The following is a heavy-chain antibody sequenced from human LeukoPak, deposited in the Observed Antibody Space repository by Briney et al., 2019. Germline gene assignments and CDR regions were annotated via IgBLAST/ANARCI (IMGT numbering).Heavy chain of an antibody. Sequence: GESLKISCKGSGYSFTNYWIGWVRHMPGKGLEWMGIIYPDDSDTRYSPSSQGQVTISADKSISTAYLQWSSLRASDTAMYYCERLWDQMVPFDYWGQGTLVTVSS. V-gene: IGHV5-51*01. CDR2: IYPDDSDT. CDR3: ERLWDQMVPFDY. D-gene: IGHD3-16*01. CDR1: GYSFTNYW. J-gene: IGHJ4*02.